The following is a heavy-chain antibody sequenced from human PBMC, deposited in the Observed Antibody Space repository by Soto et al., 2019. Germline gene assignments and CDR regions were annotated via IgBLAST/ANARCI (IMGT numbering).Heavy chain of an antibody. D-gene: IGHD1-1*01. CDR1: GGTFSSYA. V-gene: IGHV1-69*12. CDR3: ARERPPADAFDI. J-gene: IGHJ3*02. CDR2: IIPIFGTA. Sequence: QVQLVQSGAEVKKPGSSVKVSYKASGGTFSSYAISWVRQAPGQGLEWMGGIIPIFGTANYAQKFQGRVTIXAXXSTSTAYMELSSLRSEDTAVYYCARERPPADAFDIWGQGTMVTVSS.